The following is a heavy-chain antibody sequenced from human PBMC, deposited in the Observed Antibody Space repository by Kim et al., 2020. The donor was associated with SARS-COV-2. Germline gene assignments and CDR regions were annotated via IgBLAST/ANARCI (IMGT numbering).Heavy chain of an antibody. V-gene: IGHV5-10-1*01. CDR3: ARTYSSSWADVDI. CDR1: GYSFTSYW. Sequence: GESLKISCKGSGYSFTSYWISWVRQMPGKGLEWMGRIDPSDSYTNYSPSFQGHVTISADKSISTAYLQWSSLKASDTAMYYCARTYSSSWADVDIWGQGTMVTVSS. CDR2: IDPSDSYT. D-gene: IGHD6-13*01. J-gene: IGHJ3*02.